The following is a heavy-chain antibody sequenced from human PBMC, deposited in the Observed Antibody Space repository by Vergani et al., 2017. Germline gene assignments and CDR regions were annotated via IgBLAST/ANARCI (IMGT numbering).Heavy chain of an antibody. V-gene: IGHV3-48*01. CDR1: GFTFSSYS. J-gene: IGHJ4*02. Sequence: EVQLVESGGGLVQPGGSLRLSCAASGFTFSSYSMNWVRQAPGKGLEWVSYISSSSTIYYADSVKGRFTISRDNAKNSLYLQMNSLRAEDTAVYYCARATDDYGDYWGQGTLVTVSS. CDR3: ARATDDYGDY. CDR2: ISSSSTI.